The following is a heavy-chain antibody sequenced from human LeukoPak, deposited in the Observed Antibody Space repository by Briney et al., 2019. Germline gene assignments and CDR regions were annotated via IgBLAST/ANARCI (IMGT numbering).Heavy chain of an antibody. CDR2: INPNSGGT. D-gene: IGHD6-6*01. CDR1: GYTFTGYY. Sequence: ASVKVSCKASGYTFTGYYVHWVRQAPGQGLEWMGWINPNSGGTNYAQKFQGRVTMTRDTSISTAYMELRSLRSDDTAVYYCARVAARQYYYMDVWGKGTTVTVSS. V-gene: IGHV1-2*02. J-gene: IGHJ6*03. CDR3: ARVAARQYYYMDV.